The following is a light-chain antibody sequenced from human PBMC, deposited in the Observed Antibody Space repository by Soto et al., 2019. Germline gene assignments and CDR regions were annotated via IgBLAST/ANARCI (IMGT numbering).Light chain of an antibody. CDR1: QSINNW. Sequence: DIQMTQSPSTLSASVGDRVTITCRASQSINNWLAWYQQKPGKAPKLLIYEASNLESGVPSRFSGSGSGTEVTLTISSLQPDDFATYYCHQYDSYRTFGQGTKVEIK. J-gene: IGKJ1*01. V-gene: IGKV1-5*03. CDR2: EAS. CDR3: HQYDSYRT.